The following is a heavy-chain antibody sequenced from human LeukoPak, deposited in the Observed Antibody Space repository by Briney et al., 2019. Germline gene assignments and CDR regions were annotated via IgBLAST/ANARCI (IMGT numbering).Heavy chain of an antibody. Sequence: SVKVSCKASGDTFTSYAISWVRQAPGQGLEWMGGIIPIFGTANYAQKFQGRVTITADESTSTAYMELSSLRSEDTAVYYCARAKIVARIGGCFDYWGEGTLVTVSS. CDR1: GDTFTSYA. D-gene: IGHD5-12*01. CDR3: ARAKIVARIGGCFDY. V-gene: IGHV1-69*01. CDR2: IIPIFGTA. J-gene: IGHJ4*02.